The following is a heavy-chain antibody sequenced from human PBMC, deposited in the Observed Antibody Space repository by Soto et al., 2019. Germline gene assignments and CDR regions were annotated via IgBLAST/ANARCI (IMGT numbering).Heavy chain of an antibody. V-gene: IGHV1-18*01. D-gene: IGHD1-7*01. Sequence: ASVKVSCKASGYTFTSYGISWVRQAPGQGLEWMGWISAYNGNTNYAQKLQGRVTMTTDTSTSTACMELRSLRSDDTAVYYCARYNWNYLYYYGMDVWAKGPRSPSP. CDR1: GYTFTSYG. CDR2: ISAYNGNT. J-gene: IGHJ6*02. CDR3: ARYNWNYLYYYGMDV.